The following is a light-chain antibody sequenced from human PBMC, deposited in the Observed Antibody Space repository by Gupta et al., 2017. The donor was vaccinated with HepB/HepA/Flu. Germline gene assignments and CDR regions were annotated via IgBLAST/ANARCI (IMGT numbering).Light chain of an antibody. CDR2: WAS. Sequence: DIVMTQSPDSLAVSLGERATINCKSSQSVLQSSNNKNYLAWYQQKPGQPPKLLIYWASTRESGVPDRFSGSGSGTDFTLTISSLQAEDGAVYYCQQYYSTPLTFGGGTKVEIK. V-gene: IGKV4-1*01. J-gene: IGKJ4*01. CDR1: QSVLQSSNNKNY. CDR3: QQYYSTPLT.